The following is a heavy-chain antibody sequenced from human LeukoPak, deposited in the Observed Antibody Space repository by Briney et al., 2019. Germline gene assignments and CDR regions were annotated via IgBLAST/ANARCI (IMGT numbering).Heavy chain of an antibody. CDR1: GGTFSSYA. J-gene: IGHJ6*02. Sequence: SVKVSCKASGGTFSSYAISRVRQAPGQGLEWMGGIIPIFGAANYAQKIQGRVTITADESTSTAYMELSSLRSEDTAVYYCARVTLGAAAQWDYYYYYYGMDVWGQGTTVTVSS. D-gene: IGHD6-13*01. CDR2: IIPIFGAA. CDR3: ARVTLGAAAQWDYYYYYYGMDV. V-gene: IGHV1-69*13.